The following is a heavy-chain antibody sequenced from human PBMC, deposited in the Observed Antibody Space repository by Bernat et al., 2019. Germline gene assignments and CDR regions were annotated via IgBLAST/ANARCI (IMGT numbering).Heavy chain of an antibody. CDR1: GGSISSSSYY. D-gene: IGHD6-19*01. V-gene: IGHV4-39*01. Sequence: QLQLQESGPGLVKPSETLSLTYTVSGGSISSSSYYWGWIRQPPGKGLEWIGSIYYSGSTYYNPSLKSRVTISVDTSKNQFSLKLSSVTAADTAVYYCARQSGIAVLFDYWGQGTLVTVSS. CDR3: ARQSGIAVLFDY. J-gene: IGHJ4*02. CDR2: IYYSGST.